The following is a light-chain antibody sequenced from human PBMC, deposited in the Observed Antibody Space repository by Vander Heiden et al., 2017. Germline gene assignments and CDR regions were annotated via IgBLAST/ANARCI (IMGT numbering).Light chain of an antibody. CDR3: RSYKSSSNLVV. CDR2: EVS. V-gene: IGLV2-14*01. J-gene: IGLJ2*01. CDR1: SSDVGGYNY. Sequence: PGQSITISSTGTSSDVGGYNYVSWYQQHPGKAPKLMIYEVSNRPSGGCNRFSGSKSGNTASLTTPGLQAEDVADYYCRSYKSSSNLVVFGGGTKRTVL.